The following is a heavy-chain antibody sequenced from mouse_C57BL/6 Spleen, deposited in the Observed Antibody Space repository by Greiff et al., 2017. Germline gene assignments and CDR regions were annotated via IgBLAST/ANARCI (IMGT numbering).Heavy chain of an antibody. CDR3: ASLYYDYDWYFDV. CDR2: IWTGGGT. J-gene: IGHJ1*03. V-gene: IGHV2-9-1*01. CDR1: GFSFTSYA. Sequence: VQLQESGPGLVAPSQSLSITCTVSGFSFTSYAISWVRQPPGKGLEWLGVIWTGGGTNYNSALKSRLSISKDNSKSQVFLKMNSLQTDDTAMYYCASLYYDYDWYFDVWGTGTTVTVSS. D-gene: IGHD2-4*01.